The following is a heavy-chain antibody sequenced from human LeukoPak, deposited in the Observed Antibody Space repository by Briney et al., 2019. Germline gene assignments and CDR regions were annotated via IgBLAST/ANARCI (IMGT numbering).Heavy chain of an antibody. CDR1: GFTVNSND. V-gene: IGHV3-66*01. CDR3: AREEARWEWFDP. D-gene: IGHD1-26*01. CDR2: IDSGGRT. Sequence: GGSLRLFCAASGFTVNSNDMSWVRQAPGKGLEWVSVIDSGGRTYYADSVKGRFTISRDNSKNTLDLQMNSLRAEDTAVYYCAREEARWEWFDPWGQGTLVTVSS. J-gene: IGHJ5*02.